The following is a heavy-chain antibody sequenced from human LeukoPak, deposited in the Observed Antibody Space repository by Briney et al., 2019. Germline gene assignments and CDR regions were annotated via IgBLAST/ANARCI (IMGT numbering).Heavy chain of an antibody. CDR3: ARAEHGSGSYI. V-gene: IGHV3-21*01. CDR2: ISSSSSYI. D-gene: IGHD3-10*01. CDR1: GFTFSTYA. J-gene: IGHJ3*02. Sequence: GGSLRLSCAASGFTFSTYAITWVRQAPGKGLEWVSSISSSSSYIYYADSVKGRFTISRDNAKNSLYLQMNSLRAEDTAVYYCARAEHGSGSYIWGQGTMVTVSS.